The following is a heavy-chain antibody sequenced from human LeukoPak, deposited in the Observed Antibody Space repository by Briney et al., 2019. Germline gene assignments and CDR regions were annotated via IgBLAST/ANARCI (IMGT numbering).Heavy chain of an antibody. CDR2: ISRSSSDI. CDR3: ARDLPAAVD. Sequence: PGGSLRLSCAASGFSFSSYSMSWVRQAPGKGLEWVSFISRSSSDIYHADSVKGRFTIPRDNAKNSLYLQMNSLRAEDTAVYYCARDLPAAVDWGQGTLVTVSS. J-gene: IGHJ4*02. CDR1: GFSFSSYS. V-gene: IGHV3-21*01. D-gene: IGHD2-2*01.